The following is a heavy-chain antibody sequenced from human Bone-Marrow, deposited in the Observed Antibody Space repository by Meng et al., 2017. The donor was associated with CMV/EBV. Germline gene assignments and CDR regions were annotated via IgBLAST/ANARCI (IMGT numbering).Heavy chain of an antibody. CDR2: INPNSGGT. CDR1: GYTLTSYG. V-gene: IGHV1-2*02. CDR3: ARVTVAGTFWPNYYGMDV. D-gene: IGHD6-19*01. Sequence: SVKVSCKASGYTLTSYGISWVRQAPGQGLEWMGWINPNSGGTNYAQKFQGRVTMTRDTSISTAYMELSRLRSDDTAVYYCARVTVAGTFWPNYYGMDVWGQGTTVTVSS. J-gene: IGHJ6*02.